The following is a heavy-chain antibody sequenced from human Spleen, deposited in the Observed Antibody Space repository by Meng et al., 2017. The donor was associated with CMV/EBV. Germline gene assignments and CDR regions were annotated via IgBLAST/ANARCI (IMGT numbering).Heavy chain of an antibody. D-gene: IGHD6-6*01. V-gene: IGHV3-30*04. CDR3: ARALSSSSHFDY. CDR2: ISYDGSNK. J-gene: IGHJ4*02. Sequence: GGSLRLSCAASGFTFSRYAMHWVRQAPGKGLEWVAVISYDGSNKYYADSVKGRFTISRDNSKNTLYLQMNSLRAEDTAVYYCARALSSSSHFDYWGQGTLVTVSS. CDR1: GFTFSRYA.